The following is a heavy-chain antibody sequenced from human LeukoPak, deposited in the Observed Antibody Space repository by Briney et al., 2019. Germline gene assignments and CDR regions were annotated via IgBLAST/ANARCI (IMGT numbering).Heavy chain of an antibody. Sequence: ASVKVSCKASGYTFTASDVNWVRQATGQGLEWMGWMNPNSGNTGYAQKFQGRVTMTRNTSISTAYMELSSLRSEDTAVYYCARGLRGRELRHAVWFDPWGQGTLVTVSS. CDR1: GYTFTASD. CDR3: ARGLRGRELRHAVWFDP. D-gene: IGHD1-26*01. J-gene: IGHJ5*02. CDR2: MNPNSGNT. V-gene: IGHV1-8*01.